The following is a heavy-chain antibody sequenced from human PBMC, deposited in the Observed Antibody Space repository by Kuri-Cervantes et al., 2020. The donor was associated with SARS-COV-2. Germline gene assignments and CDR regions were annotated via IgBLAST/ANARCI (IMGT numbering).Heavy chain of an antibody. D-gene: IGHD5-12*01. Sequence: GGSLRLSCAASGFTFSSYGMHWVRQAPGKGLEWVAFIRYDGSNKYYADSVKGRFTISRDNSKNTLYLQMNSLRAEDTAVYYCARDREWPRKDAFDIWGQGTMVTVSS. CDR1: GFTFSSYG. CDR2: IRYDGSNK. V-gene: IGHV3-30*02. J-gene: IGHJ3*02. CDR3: ARDREWPRKDAFDI.